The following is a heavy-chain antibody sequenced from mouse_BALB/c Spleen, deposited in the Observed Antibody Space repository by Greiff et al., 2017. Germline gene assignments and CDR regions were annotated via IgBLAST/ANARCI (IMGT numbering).Heavy chain of an antibody. Sequence: EVKVVESGGGLVKPGGSLKLSCAASGFTFSSYALSLVRQTPEKRLEWVASISSGGSTYYPDSVKGRFTISRDNARNILYLQMSSLRSEDTAMYYCARGENYYYGSSNYYAMDYWGQGTSVTVSS. CDR3: ARGENYYYGSSNYYAMDY. D-gene: IGHD1-1*01. J-gene: IGHJ4*01. CDR2: ISSGGST. CDR1: GFTFSSYA. V-gene: IGHV5-6-5*01.